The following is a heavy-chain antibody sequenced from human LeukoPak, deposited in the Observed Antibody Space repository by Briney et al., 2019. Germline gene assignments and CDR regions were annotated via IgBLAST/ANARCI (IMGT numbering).Heavy chain of an antibody. CDR2: ISWNSGSI. CDR1: GFTFDDYA. Sequence: GGSLRLSCAASGFTFDDYAMHWVRQAPGKGVERVSGISWNSGSIGYADSVKGRFTISRDNAKNSLYLQMNSLRAEDMALYYCAKDIGPRVSSSFDYWGQGTLVTVSS. J-gene: IGHJ4*02. CDR3: AKDIGPRVSSSFDY. V-gene: IGHV3-9*03. D-gene: IGHD6-13*01.